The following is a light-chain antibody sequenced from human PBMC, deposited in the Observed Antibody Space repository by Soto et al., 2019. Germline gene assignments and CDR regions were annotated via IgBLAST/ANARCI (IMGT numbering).Light chain of an antibody. V-gene: IGLV2-23*01. CDR3: CSYAGSSTYVV. J-gene: IGLJ2*01. Sequence: QSALTQPASVSGSPGQSLTISCTGTSSDVGSYNLVSWYQQHPGKAPKLMIYEGSKRPSGVSNRFSGSNSGNTASLTISGLQAEDEADYYCCSYAGSSTYVVFGGGTKLTVL. CDR1: SSDVGSYNL. CDR2: EGS.